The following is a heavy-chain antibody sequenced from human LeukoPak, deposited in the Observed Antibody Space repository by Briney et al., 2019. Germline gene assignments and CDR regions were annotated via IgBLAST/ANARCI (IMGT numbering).Heavy chain of an antibody. J-gene: IGHJ5*02. D-gene: IGHD3-10*01. CDR1: GYTFTSYY. CDR3: ARVRGSAGRKNWFDP. V-gene: IGHV1-46*01. CDR2: INPSGGST. Sequence: ASVKVSCKASGYTFTSYYMHWVRQAPGQGLEWMGIINPSGGSTSYAQKFQGRVTMTRDMSTSTVYMELSSLRSEDTAVYYCARVRGSAGRKNWFDPWGQGTLVTVSS.